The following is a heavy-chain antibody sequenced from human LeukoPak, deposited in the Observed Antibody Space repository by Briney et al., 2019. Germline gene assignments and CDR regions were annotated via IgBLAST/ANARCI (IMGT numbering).Heavy chain of an antibody. D-gene: IGHD2-15*01. CDR1: GGSISSYY. V-gene: IGHV4-59*01. CDR2: IYYSGST. Sequence: SETLSLTCTVSGGSISSYYWSWIRQPPGKGLEWIGYIYYSGSTNYNPSLTSRVTISVDTSKNQFSLKLSSVTAADTAVYYCARGFVRGYCSGGSCRKNWFDPWGQGTLVTVSS. J-gene: IGHJ5*02. CDR3: ARGFVRGYCSGGSCRKNWFDP.